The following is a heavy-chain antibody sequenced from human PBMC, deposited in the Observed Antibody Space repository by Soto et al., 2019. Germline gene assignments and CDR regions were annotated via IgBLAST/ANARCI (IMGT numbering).Heavy chain of an antibody. CDR3: TTDLASNYYMDV. CDR2: IKSKTDGGTT. V-gene: IGHV3-15*01. CDR1: GFTFSNAW. D-gene: IGHD5-12*01. Sequence: GGSLRLSCAASGFTFSNAWMSWVRQAPGKGLEWVGRIKSKTDGGTTDYAAPVKGRFTISRDDSKNTLYLQMNSLKTEDTAVYYCTTDLASNYYMDVWGKGTTVTVSS. J-gene: IGHJ6*03.